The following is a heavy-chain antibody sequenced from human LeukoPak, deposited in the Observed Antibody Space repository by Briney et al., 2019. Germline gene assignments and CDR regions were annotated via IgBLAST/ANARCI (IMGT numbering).Heavy chain of an antibody. CDR1: GYTFTGYY. V-gene: IGHV1-2*02. CDR2: INPNSGGT. CDR3: AAVYCSSTSCYEGFDY. Sequence: GASVKVSCKASGYTFTGYYMHWVRQAPGQGLEWMGWINPNSGGTNYAQKFQGRVTMTRDTSISTAYMELSRLRSDDTAVYYCAAVYCSSTSCYEGFDYWGQGTLVTVSS. D-gene: IGHD2-2*01. J-gene: IGHJ4*02.